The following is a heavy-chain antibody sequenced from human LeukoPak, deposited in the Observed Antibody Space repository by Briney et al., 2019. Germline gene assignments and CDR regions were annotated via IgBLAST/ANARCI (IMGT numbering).Heavy chain of an antibody. CDR2: IKQGGTEK. J-gene: IGHJ6*03. V-gene: IGHV3-7*03. Sequence: GGSLRLSCAASGFTFSSHWMTWVRQAPGKGLEWVAGIKQGGTEKYYADSVKGRFTISRDNAKNSLYLQMNSLRAEDTALYYCAKDMKYYYYYMDVWGKGTTVTVSS. D-gene: IGHD3-16*01. CDR3: AKDMKYYYYYMDV. CDR1: GFTFSSHW.